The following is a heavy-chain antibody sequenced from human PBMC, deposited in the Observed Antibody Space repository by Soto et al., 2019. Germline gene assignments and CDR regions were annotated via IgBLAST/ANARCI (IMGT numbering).Heavy chain of an antibody. CDR1: GGSVNSGYY. CDR3: AREVYDRSGYYGWLDP. Sequence: QVQLQESGPGLVRPSQTLSLTCSVSGGSVNSGYYWTWIRQRPGKGLEWIGYIYYGGSTYYNPSIKSRVSISIDTPKNQFSLKLISVTVADTAVYYCAREVYDRSGYYGWLDPWGQGTLVTVSS. J-gene: IGHJ5*02. D-gene: IGHD3-22*01. CDR2: IYYGGST. V-gene: IGHV4-31*03.